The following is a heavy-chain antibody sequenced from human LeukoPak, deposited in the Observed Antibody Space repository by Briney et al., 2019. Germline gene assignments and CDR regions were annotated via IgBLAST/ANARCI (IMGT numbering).Heavy chain of an antibody. Sequence: SETLSLTCTVSGASVGSAGYYWSWIRQPPGGGLEWIGYVYYIANTNYDPSLKSRVTMSVDPSKNQFSLKVKSVTAADTAMYYCARTQSQSGSYRYYFGYWGQGTLVTVSS. V-gene: IGHV4-61*08. CDR1: GASVGSAGYY. CDR3: ARTQSQSGSYRYYFGY. CDR2: VYYIANT. D-gene: IGHD1-26*01. J-gene: IGHJ4*02.